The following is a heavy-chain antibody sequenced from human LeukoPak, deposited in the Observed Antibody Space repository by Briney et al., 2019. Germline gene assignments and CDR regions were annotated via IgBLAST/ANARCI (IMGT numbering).Heavy chain of an antibody. Sequence: SETLPLTCTVSGGSISSHYWSWIRQPPGKGLEWIGYIYYSGSTNYNPSLKSRVTISVDTSKNQFSLKLSSVTAADTAVYYCARLNPAAAGTEDPNFDYWGQGTLVTVSS. CDR3: ARLNPAAAGTEDPNFDY. J-gene: IGHJ4*02. CDR2: IYYSGST. CDR1: GGSISSHY. D-gene: IGHD6-13*01. V-gene: IGHV4-59*11.